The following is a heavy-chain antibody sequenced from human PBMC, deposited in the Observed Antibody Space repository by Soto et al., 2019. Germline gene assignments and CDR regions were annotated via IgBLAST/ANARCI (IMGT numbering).Heavy chain of an antibody. V-gene: IGHV1-69*06. D-gene: IGHD2-21*02. CDR1: GGTFSSYA. Sequence: QVQLVQSGAEVKKPGSSVKVSCKASGGTFSSYAISWVRQAPGQGLEWMGGIIPIFGTANYAQKFQGRVTITAEKSTSTAYMELSSLRSEDTAVYYCARAQGGKTYCGGDCYSGGFDYWGQGTLVTVSS. CDR2: IIPIFGTA. J-gene: IGHJ4*02. CDR3: ARAQGGKTYCGGDCYSGGFDY.